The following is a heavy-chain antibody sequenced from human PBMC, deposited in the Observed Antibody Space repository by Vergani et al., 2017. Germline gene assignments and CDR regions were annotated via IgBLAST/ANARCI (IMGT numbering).Heavy chain of an antibody. J-gene: IGHJ4*02. V-gene: IGHV3-30*02. CDR2: IRFDGSKK. CDR1: GFSFSNFA. CDR3: ARLGLTASRREAPVFDY. Sequence: QVQLVESGGGVVHPGVSLRLSCAASGFSFSNFAMHWVRQAPGKGLEWVAFIRFDGSKKYYADSVKGRFTISRDKFKNTLYLQMNSLRIDDTAVYFCARLGLTASRREAPVFDYWGQGTLVTVSS. D-gene: IGHD6-13*01.